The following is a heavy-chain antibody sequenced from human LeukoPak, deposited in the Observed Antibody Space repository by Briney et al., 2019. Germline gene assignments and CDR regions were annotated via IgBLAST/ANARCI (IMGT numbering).Heavy chain of an antibody. V-gene: IGHV3-23*01. J-gene: IGHJ4*02. CDR1: GFTFNIYS. CDR3: AKGGKWDVTPFDY. D-gene: IGHD1-26*01. CDR2: ISGGGGST. Sequence: GGSLRLSCVASGFTFNIYSMNWVRQAPGKGLEWVSTISGGGGSTYYADSVKGRFTISRDNSKNTLYLQVNSLRAEDTAVYYCAKGGKWDVTPFDYWGQGTLVTVSS.